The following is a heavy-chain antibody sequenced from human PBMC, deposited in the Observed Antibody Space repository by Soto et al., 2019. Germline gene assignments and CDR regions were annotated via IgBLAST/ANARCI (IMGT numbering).Heavy chain of an antibody. Sequence: SLRLSCSASLFTFSNYAMNWVLQAPGKGLEWVATIGATGGSTYYADSVKGRFTISRDNSKNTLYLQMNGLRVEDTAVYYCAKDRLAGNFEYWGQGTQVTVSS. CDR3: AKDRLAGNFEY. CDR2: IGATGGST. V-gene: IGHV3-23*01. CDR1: LFTFSNYA. J-gene: IGHJ4*02.